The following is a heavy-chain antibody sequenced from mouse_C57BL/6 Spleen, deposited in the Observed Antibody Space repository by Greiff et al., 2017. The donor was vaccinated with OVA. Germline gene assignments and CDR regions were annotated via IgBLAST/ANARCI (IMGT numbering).Heavy chain of an antibody. V-gene: IGHV1-64*01. CDR2: IHPNSGST. D-gene: IGHD1-1*01. J-gene: IGHJ1*03. CDR1: GYTFTSYW. Sequence: QVQLQQPGAELVKPGASVKLSCKASGYTFTSYWMHWVKQRPGQGLEWIGMIHPNSGSTNYNEKFKSKATLTVDKSSSTAYMQLSSLTSEDSAVYYCARYPFITTVVAPSVRGTGTTVTVSS. CDR3: ARYPFITTVVAPSV.